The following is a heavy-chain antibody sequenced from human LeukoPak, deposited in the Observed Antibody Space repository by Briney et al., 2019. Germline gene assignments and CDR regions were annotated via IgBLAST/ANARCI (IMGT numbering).Heavy chain of an antibody. D-gene: IGHD6-19*01. Sequence: SETLSLTCAVYGGSFSGYYWSWIRQPPGKGLEWIGEINHSGSTNYNPSLKSRVTISVDTSKNQFSLKLSSVTAADTAVYYCARISRYSSAHNPWGQGTPVTVSS. CDR3: ARISRYSSAHNP. CDR1: GGSFSGYY. V-gene: IGHV4-34*01. J-gene: IGHJ5*02. CDR2: INHSGST.